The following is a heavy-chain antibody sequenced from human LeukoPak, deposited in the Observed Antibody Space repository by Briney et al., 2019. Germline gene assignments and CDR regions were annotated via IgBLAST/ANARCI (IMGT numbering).Heavy chain of an antibody. D-gene: IGHD3-22*01. V-gene: IGHV3-23*01. J-gene: IGHJ4*02. Sequence: GGSLRLSCAASGFSFANNPMTWVRQAPGKGLEWVSSISGSGGSTYYADSVKGRFTISRDNSKNTLYLHMNSLRAEDTAVYYCAKANYYDSSGYYENLDYWGQGTLVTVSS. CDR1: GFSFANNP. CDR2: ISGSGGST. CDR3: AKANYYDSSGYYENLDY.